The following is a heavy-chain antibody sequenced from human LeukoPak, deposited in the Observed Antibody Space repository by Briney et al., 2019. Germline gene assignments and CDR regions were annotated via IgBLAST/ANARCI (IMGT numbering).Heavy chain of an antibody. D-gene: IGHD3-3*01. J-gene: IGHJ2*01. CDR3: AKGSGYFYWYFDL. CDR2: ISYDGSNK. CDR1: GFTFSSYG. Sequence: PGGSLRLSCAASGFTFSSYGMHWVRQAPGKGLEWVAVISYDGSNKYYADSVKGRFTISRDNSKNTLYLQMNSLRAEDTAVYYCAKGSGYFYWYFDLWGRGTLVTVS. V-gene: IGHV3-30*18.